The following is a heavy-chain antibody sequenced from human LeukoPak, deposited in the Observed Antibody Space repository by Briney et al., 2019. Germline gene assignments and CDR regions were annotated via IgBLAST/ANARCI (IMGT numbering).Heavy chain of an antibody. CDR2: IKQDGSEK. J-gene: IGHJ4*02. CDR3: VRDTKDY. CDR1: GFTFSSYW. V-gene: IGHV3-7*01. D-gene: IGHD2-8*01. Sequence: GGSLRLSCAASGFTFSSYWMSWVRQAPGKGLEWVANIKQDGSEKYYVDSVKGRFTISRDNTKNSLYLQLNNLRADDTALYYCVRDTKDYWGQGTLVAVSS.